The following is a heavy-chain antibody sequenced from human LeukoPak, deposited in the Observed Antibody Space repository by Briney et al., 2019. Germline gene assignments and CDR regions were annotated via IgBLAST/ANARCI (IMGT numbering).Heavy chain of an antibody. CDR1: GGTFSSYA. Sequence: SVKVSCKASGGTFSSYAISWVRQAPGQGLEWMGGIIPIFGTANYAQKFQGRVTITTDESTSTACMELSSLRSEDTAVYYCARSYYCSGGSCYSEGAFDIWGQGTMVTVSS. J-gene: IGHJ3*02. CDR3: ARSYYCSGGSCYSEGAFDI. D-gene: IGHD2-15*01. CDR2: IIPIFGTA. V-gene: IGHV1-69*05.